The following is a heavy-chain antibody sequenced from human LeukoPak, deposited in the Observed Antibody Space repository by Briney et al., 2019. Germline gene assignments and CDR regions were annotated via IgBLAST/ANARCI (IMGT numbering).Heavy chain of an antibody. Sequence: VASVKVSCKASGYTFTGYYMHWVRQAPGQGLEWMGWINPNSGGTNYAQKFQGRVTMTRDTSISTAYMELSRLRSDDTAVYYCATSSGITMVRGVPWDWGQGTLVTVSS. V-gene: IGHV1-2*02. J-gene: IGHJ4*02. CDR1: GYTFTGYY. CDR2: INPNSGGT. D-gene: IGHD3-10*01. CDR3: ATSSGITMVRGVPWD.